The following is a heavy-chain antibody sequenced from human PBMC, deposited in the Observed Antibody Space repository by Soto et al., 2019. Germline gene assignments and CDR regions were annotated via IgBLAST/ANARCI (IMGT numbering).Heavy chain of an antibody. CDR3: ARDREYYYDSSGYPDY. CDR1: GFTFSSYG. V-gene: IGHV3-33*01. D-gene: IGHD3-22*01. J-gene: IGHJ4*02. CDR2: IWYDGSNK. Sequence: GSLRLSCAASGFTFSSYGMHWVRQAPGKGLEWVAVIWYDGSNKYYADSVKGRFTISRDNSKNTLYLQMNSLRAEDTAVYYCARDREYYYDSSGYPDYWGQGTLVTVSS.